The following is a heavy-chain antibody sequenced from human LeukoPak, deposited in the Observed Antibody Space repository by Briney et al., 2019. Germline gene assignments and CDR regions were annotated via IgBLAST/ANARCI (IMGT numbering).Heavy chain of an antibody. D-gene: IGHD6-19*01. J-gene: IGHJ4*02. CDR1: GYTITGYY. CDR3: ARGYSSGWYNY. CDR2: INPNSGGT. V-gene: IGHV1-2*06. Sequence: ASVKVSYKASGYTITGYYMHWVRQAPGQGLEWMGRINPNSGGTNYAQKFQGRVTMTRDTSISTAYMELSRLRSDDTAVYYCARGYSSGWYNYWGQGTLVTVSS.